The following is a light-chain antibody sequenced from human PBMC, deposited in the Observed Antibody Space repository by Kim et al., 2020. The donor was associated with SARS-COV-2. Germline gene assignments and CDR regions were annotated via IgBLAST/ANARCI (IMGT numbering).Light chain of an antibody. J-gene: IGLJ2*01. CDR2: YDS. V-gene: IGLV3-21*04. Sequence: AGTTGMISGGSNIIGSHSVWWQQQPHGQAPVLVIYYDSDRPAGTPERFGGYNAATTAILTISRVEAGDEDDYYWQVWDSDTDDLVFGGGTKLTVL. CDR1: IIGSHS. CDR3: QVWDSDTDDLV.